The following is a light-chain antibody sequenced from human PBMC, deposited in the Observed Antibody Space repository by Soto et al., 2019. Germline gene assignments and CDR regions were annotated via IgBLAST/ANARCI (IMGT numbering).Light chain of an antibody. Sequence: QSALTQPASVSGSPGQSITISCTGTSSDVGGYNYVSWYQQYPGKAPKLMIYAVSSRPSGVSNRFSGSKSGNTASLTISGLQAEDEVDYHCSSYTPSSTYVFGTGTKLTVL. CDR1: SSDVGGYNY. V-gene: IGLV2-14*03. J-gene: IGLJ1*01. CDR3: SSYTPSSTYV. CDR2: AVS.